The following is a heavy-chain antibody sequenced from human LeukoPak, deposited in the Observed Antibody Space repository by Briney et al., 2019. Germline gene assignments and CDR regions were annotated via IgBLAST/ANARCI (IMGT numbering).Heavy chain of an antibody. CDR1: GGSISSSIYY. Sequence: SETLSLTCTVSGGSISSSIYYWGWIRQPPGKGLEWIGSIYYSGSTYYNPSLKSRVTISVDTSKNQFSLKLSSVTAADTAVYYCARLVATDFDYWGQGTLVTVSS. CDR2: IYYSGST. V-gene: IGHV4-39*01. D-gene: IGHD5-12*01. CDR3: ARLVATDFDY. J-gene: IGHJ4*02.